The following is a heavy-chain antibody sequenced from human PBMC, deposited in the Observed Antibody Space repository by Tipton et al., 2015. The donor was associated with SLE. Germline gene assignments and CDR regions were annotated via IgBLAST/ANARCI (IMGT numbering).Heavy chain of an antibody. V-gene: IGHV4-59*01. CDR1: GGSIRNNF. D-gene: IGHD2-15*01. CDR2: IYYSGST. CDR3: ARARCTGGSCYRPDAFDI. J-gene: IGHJ3*02. Sequence: LRLSCYVSGGSIRNNFWSWIRQPPGKGLEWIAYIYYSGSTNYNPSLKSRVTISLDRPKNQLSLILTSVSAADTAVYYCARARCTGGSCYRPDAFDIWGQGTMVTVSS.